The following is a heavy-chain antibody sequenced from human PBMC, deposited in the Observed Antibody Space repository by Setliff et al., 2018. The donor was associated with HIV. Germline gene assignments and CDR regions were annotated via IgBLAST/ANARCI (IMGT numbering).Heavy chain of an antibody. CDR3: AKAKWLPRNSFYYYMDV. CDR1: GFTFGDYL. CDR2: ISWNGKII. Sequence: RAGGSLRLSCATSGFTFGDYLMSWVRQVPGKGLEWVSGISWNGKIIGYGDSVRGRFTISRDDAKNSLYLQMNSLRAEDTGLYYCAKAKWLPRNSFYYYMDVWGQGTLVTVSS. D-gene: IGHD6-19*01. J-gene: IGHJ6*03. V-gene: IGHV3-20*04.